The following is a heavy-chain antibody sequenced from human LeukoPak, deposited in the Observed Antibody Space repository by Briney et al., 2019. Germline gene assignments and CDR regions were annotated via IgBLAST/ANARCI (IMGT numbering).Heavy chain of an antibody. CDR2: ISSSGSII. V-gene: IGHV3-48*03. Sequence: TGGSLRLSCAVSGFTFSGYEMNWVRQAPGRGLEWVSYISSSGSIIYYAGSVKGRFTVSRDNPKNSLFLQMSSLRAEDTAVYFCARVIQLTYMDVWGKGTTVTVSS. CDR3: ARVIQLTYMDV. J-gene: IGHJ6*03. CDR1: GFTFSGYE. D-gene: IGHD3-16*01.